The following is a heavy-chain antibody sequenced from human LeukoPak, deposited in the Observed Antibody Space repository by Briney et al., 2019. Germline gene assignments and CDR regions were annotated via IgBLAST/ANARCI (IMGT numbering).Heavy chain of an antibody. D-gene: IGHD6-13*01. CDR3: ARVYYSSTYDYWYFDL. CDR1: GGSIRSGSYY. V-gene: IGHV4-61*02. J-gene: IGHJ2*01. Sequence: PSQTLSLTCTVSGGSIRSGSYYWSWIRQPAGKGLEWIGRINTSGSTNYNPSLKSRVTMSVDMSKNQFSLKLSSVTAADTAVYYCARVYYSSTYDYWYFDLWGRGTLVTVSS. CDR2: INTSGST.